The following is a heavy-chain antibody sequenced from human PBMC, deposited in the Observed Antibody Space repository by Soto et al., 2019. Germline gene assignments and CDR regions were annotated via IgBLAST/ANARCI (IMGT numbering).Heavy chain of an antibody. D-gene: IGHD3-3*01. J-gene: IGHJ4*02. CDR2: TYYRSKWYN. Sequence: SQTLSLTFAVAGASVSSNSAAWNWIRQSPSRGLEWLGRTYYRSKWYNDYAASVKSRITINPDTSKNQFSLQLNSVTPEDTAVYYCARGSSLQYDFGSRQKPYYFYHCGQRTLLILSS. CDR3: ARGSSLQYDFGSRQKPYYFYH. V-gene: IGHV6-1*01. CDR1: GASVSSNSAA.